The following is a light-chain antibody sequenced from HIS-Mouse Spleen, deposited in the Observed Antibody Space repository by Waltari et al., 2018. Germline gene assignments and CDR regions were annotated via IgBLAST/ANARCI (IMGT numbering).Light chain of an antibody. CDR1: PSVSSY. CDR2: DAS. Sequence: EIVLTQSPATLSLSPGERATLSCRASPSVSSYLAWYQQKPGQAPRLLIYDASNRATGIPARFSGSGSGTDFTLTISSLEPEDFAVYYCQQRSNWPGTFGQGTKVEIK. V-gene: IGKV3-11*01. CDR3: QQRSNWPGT. J-gene: IGKJ1*01.